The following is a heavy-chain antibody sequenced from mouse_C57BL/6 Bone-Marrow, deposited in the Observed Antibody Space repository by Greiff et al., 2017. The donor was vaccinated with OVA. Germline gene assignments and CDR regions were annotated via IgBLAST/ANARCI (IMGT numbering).Heavy chain of an antibody. CDR1: GYTFTDYN. Sequence: VQLQQSGPELVKPGASVKMSCKASGYTFTDYNMHWVKQSHGKSLEWIGYINPNNGGTSYNQKFKGKATLTVNKSSSTAYMELRSLTSEDSAVYYCARYDYGSSPAWFAYWGQGTLVTVSA. J-gene: IGHJ3*01. CDR3: ARYDYGSSPAWFAY. D-gene: IGHD1-1*01. CDR2: INPNNGGT. V-gene: IGHV1-22*01.